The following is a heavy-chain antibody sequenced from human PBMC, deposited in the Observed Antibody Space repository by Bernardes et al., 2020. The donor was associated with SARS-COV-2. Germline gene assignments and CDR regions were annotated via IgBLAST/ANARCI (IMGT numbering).Heavy chain of an antibody. Sequence: SETLSLTCTVSGGSISNYYWSWIRQSAGKGLEWIGRLYPGGSTNYSPSLKSRVTMSVDTSRNQLSLKLTSVTAADTAVYYCARSSSSWYPSNFEYWGQGTLVTVSS. CDR2: LYPGGST. V-gene: IGHV4-4*07. J-gene: IGHJ4*02. CDR1: GGSISNYY. D-gene: IGHD6-13*01. CDR3: ARSSSSWYPSNFEY.